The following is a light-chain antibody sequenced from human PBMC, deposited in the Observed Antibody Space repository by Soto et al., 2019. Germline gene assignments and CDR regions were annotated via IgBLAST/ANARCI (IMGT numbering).Light chain of an antibody. V-gene: IGKV3-20*01. Sequence: ESVLTQSPGTLSLSPGERATLSCRASQSISSNYLAWYQQKPGQAPRLLIYAASSRATGIPDRFSGSGSGTDFTLTLSRLEPEDFAMYYCQQYGISPLTFGGGTKVEIK. CDR1: QSISSNY. CDR3: QQYGISPLT. J-gene: IGKJ4*01. CDR2: AAS.